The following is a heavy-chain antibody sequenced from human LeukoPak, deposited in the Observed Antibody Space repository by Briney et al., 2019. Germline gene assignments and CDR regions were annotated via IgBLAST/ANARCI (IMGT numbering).Heavy chain of an antibody. CDR2: IYYSGNP. J-gene: IGHJ4*02. CDR3: ARASRFGEFPHDY. CDR1: GGSISSASYY. D-gene: IGHD3-10*01. V-gene: IGHV4-39*07. Sequence: SETLSLTCTVSGGSISSASYYWAWIRQPPGKGLEWIGSIYYSGNPDYNPSLKSRVTISVDTSKNQFSLKLSSVTAADTAVYYCARASRFGEFPHDYWGQGTLVTVSS.